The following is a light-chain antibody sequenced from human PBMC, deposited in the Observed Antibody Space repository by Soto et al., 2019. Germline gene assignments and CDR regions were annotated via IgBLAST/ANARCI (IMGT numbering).Light chain of an antibody. Sequence: QSALTQPPSASGSPGQSITISCTGTSSDVGSYNLVSWYQQHPGKAPKLMIYEGSKRPSGVSNRFSGSKSGNTASLTISGLQAEDEADYYCCSYAGDVVFGGGTKLTVL. CDR2: EGS. CDR3: CSYAGDVV. J-gene: IGLJ2*01. CDR1: SSDVGSYNL. V-gene: IGLV2-23*01.